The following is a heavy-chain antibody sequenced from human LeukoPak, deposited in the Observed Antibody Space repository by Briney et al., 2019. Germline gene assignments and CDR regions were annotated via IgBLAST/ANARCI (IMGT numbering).Heavy chain of an antibody. V-gene: IGHV5-51*01. CDR3: ARHETGPYFDY. D-gene: IGHD1-1*01. CDR2: IYPGDSDT. Sequence: GESLKISCKGSGYSFTSYWIGWVRQMPGKGLECMGIIYPGDSDTRYSPSFQGQVAISADKSISTAYLQWSSLKASDTAIYYCARHETGPYFDYWGQGTLVTVSS. CDR1: GYSFTSYW. J-gene: IGHJ4*02.